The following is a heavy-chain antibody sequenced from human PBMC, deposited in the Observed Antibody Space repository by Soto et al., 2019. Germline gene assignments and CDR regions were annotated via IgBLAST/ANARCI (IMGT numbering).Heavy chain of an antibody. CDR3: AREINDCSGGSCYRKIDY. CDR1: GGSISSGGYY. V-gene: IGHV4-31*03. D-gene: IGHD2-15*01. CDR2: IYYSGST. J-gene: IGHJ4*02. Sequence: SETLSLTCTVSGGSISSGGYYWSWIRQHPGKGLEWIGYIYYSGSTYYNPSLKSRVTISVDTSKNQFSLKLSSVTAADTAVYYCAREINDCSGGSCYRKIDYWGQGTLVTVSS.